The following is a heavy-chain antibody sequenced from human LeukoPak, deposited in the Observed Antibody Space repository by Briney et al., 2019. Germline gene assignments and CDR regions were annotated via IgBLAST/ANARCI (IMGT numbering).Heavy chain of an antibody. J-gene: IGHJ4*02. Sequence: GGSLRLSCAVSGFTFSNYAMTWVRQAPGKGLEWVSVIGASGGTTYYADSVKGRFTISRDNSKGTLYLQMNSLRAEDTALYYCAKGGHYCIRTDCAQSFDCSGQGTLVTVSS. V-gene: IGHV3-23*01. CDR2: IGASGGTT. D-gene: IGHD2-2*01. CDR3: AKGGHYCIRTDCAQSFDC. CDR1: GFTFSNYA.